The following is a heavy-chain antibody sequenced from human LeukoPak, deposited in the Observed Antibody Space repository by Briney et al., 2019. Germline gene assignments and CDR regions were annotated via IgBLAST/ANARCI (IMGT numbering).Heavy chain of an antibody. Sequence: GGSLRLSCAASGFTFSSYGMSWVRQAPGKGLECVSGISGSGGTTYYADSVKGRFTISRDNAKNSLYLQMNSLRAEDTALYYCAREHLDAFDIWGQGTMVTVSS. CDR1: GFTFSSYG. CDR2: ISGSGGTT. V-gene: IGHV3-23*01. J-gene: IGHJ3*02. CDR3: AREHLDAFDI.